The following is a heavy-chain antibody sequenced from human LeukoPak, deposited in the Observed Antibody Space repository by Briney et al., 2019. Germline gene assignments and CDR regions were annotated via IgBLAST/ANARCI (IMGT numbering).Heavy chain of an antibody. J-gene: IGHJ4*02. V-gene: IGHV3-11*01. CDR3: ARASGSSWYEVDY. D-gene: IGHD6-13*01. CDR2: ISSGGSTI. Sequence: GGSLRLSCVASGFTFTDHYMAWIRQAPGKGLEWLSYISSGGSTIFYADSVKGRFTNSRDNAKNPLYLQMNSLTAEDTAVYYCARASGSSWYEVDYWGQGTLVTVSS. CDR1: GFTFTDHY.